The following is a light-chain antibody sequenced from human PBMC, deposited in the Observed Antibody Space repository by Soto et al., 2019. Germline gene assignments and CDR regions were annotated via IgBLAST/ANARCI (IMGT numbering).Light chain of an antibody. Sequence: IQMTQSPSTLSSSLGDRVTITCRASQDINKWLAWYQQKPGTAPKLLISKASILESGVPSRFSGSGSGTDYTLIISSLQPDDFATYFCQQYNSYSWSFGQGTKVDIK. V-gene: IGKV1-5*03. J-gene: IGKJ1*01. CDR2: KAS. CDR3: QQYNSYSWS. CDR1: QDINKW.